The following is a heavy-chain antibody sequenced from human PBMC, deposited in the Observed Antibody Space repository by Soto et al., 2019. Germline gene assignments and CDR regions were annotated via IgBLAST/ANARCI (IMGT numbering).Heavy chain of an antibody. D-gene: IGHD3-10*01. Sequence: QVQLVQSGAEVKRPGSSVKVFCKASGDTFSFYSINWVRQAPGLGLEWMGRVNPILSMSNYAQRFQGRVTXTXDXXTSTAYMELSGLRSEDTAMYYCATSYGSGYRAFDYWGQGALVTVSS. V-gene: IGHV1-69*04. CDR2: VNPILSMS. J-gene: IGHJ4*02. CDR3: ATSYGSGYRAFDY. CDR1: GDTFSFYS.